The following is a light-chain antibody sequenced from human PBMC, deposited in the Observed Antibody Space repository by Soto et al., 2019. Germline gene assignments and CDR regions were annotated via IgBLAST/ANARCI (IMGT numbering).Light chain of an antibody. CDR2: DVS. J-gene: IGLJ1*01. Sequence: QSALTQPASVSGSPGQSIAISCTGTSSDVGGYNYVSLYQQHPGKAPKLMIYDVSNRPSGVSNRFSGSKSGNTASLTISGLQAEDEADYYCSSYTSSGTYVFGTGTKLTVL. CDR1: SSDVGGYNY. V-gene: IGLV2-14*01. CDR3: SSYTSSGTYV.